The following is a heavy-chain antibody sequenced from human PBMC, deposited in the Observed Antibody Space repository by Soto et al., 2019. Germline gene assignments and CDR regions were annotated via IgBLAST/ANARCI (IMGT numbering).Heavy chain of an antibody. CDR3: ARTFIAASRPTASDL. V-gene: IGHV1-69*01. Sequence: QVQLVQSGAEVRKPGSSVKVSCKASGATFMYYAFTWVRQAPGQGLEWVGQAIPVFGTTNHAQKFQGRATFTADESTSTAYMELSSLRFEDTAVYFCARTFIAASRPTASDLWGQGTMVTVSS. CDR2: AIPVFGTT. CDR1: GATFMYYA. D-gene: IGHD6-13*01. J-gene: IGHJ3*01.